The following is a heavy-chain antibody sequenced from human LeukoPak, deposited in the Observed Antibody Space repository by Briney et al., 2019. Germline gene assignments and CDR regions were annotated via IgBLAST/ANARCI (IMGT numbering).Heavy chain of an antibody. V-gene: IGHV3-30-3*01. CDR1: GFTFSDYY. D-gene: IGHD3-3*01. CDR3: ARCRDYNFWSGSAVDY. J-gene: IGHJ4*02. CDR2: ISYDGVNT. Sequence: GGSLRLSCAASGFTFSDYYMSWIRQAPGKGLEWVAVISYDGVNTNYADSVMGRFTISRDNSKNTLYLQMDSLRAEDTAVYYCARCRDYNFWSGSAVDYWGQGTLVTVSS.